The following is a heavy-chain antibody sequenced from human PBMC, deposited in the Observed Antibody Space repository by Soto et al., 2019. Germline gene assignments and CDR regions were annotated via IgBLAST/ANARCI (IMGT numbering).Heavy chain of an antibody. CDR2: INYSGST. D-gene: IGHD3-10*01. CDR1: GASIGGGVYY. CDR3: ARSFYGSGDPNWYFDL. V-gene: IGHV4-31*03. Sequence: QVQLQESGPGLWKPSQTLSLTCSFPGASIGGGVYYGGWFRRHQGKVRGWIGYINYSGSTYYNRSLKSRVTISIDTSKNQFSLKLSSVTAADTAVYYCARSFYGSGDPNWYFDLWGRGTLVTVSS. J-gene: IGHJ2*01.